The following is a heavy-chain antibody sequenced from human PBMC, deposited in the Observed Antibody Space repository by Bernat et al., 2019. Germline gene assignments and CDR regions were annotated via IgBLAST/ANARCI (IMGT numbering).Heavy chain of an antibody. Sequence: QLQLQESGPGLVKPSETLSLTCTVSGGPISSSSYYWGWIRQPPGKGLEWIGSTHYSGSTYHDPSLKSRVTISVDTSKNQFSLKRSSVTAADTAVYYCAGHAGGECGGGSCYCRMKLGEFDYWGQGTLVTVSS. D-gene: IGHD2-15*01. CDR2: THYSGST. CDR3: AGHAGGECGGGSCYCRMKLGEFDY. CDR1: GGPISSSSYY. V-gene: IGHV4-39*01. J-gene: IGHJ4*02.